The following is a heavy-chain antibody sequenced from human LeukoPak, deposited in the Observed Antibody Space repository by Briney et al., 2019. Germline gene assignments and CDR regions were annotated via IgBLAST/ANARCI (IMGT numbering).Heavy chain of an antibody. CDR1: GYTFTSYG. CDR2: ISAYDGNT. D-gene: IGHD4-11*01. J-gene: IGHJ4*02. V-gene: IGHV1-18*01. Sequence: VASVKVSCKASGYTFTSYGISWVRQAPGQGLEWMGWISAYDGNTNYAQKLQGRVTMTTDTSTSTAYMELRSLRSDDTAVYYCARDRFDSNYPGPFDYWGQGTLVTVSS. CDR3: ARDRFDSNYPGPFDY.